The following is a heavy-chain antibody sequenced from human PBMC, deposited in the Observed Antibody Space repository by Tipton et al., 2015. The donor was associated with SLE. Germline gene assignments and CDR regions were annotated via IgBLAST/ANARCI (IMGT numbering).Heavy chain of an antibody. Sequence: SLRLSCAASGFTFSDFYMNWIRQAPGKGLEWVSYISGSGSAKHYADSGKGRFTISRDNAKNSLYLQMNSLRAEDTAVYYCAREPIYGSGSYFDYWGQGTLVTVSS. D-gene: IGHD3-10*01. V-gene: IGHV3-11*04. CDR2: ISGSGSAK. CDR1: GFTFSDFY. CDR3: AREPIYGSGSYFDY. J-gene: IGHJ4*02.